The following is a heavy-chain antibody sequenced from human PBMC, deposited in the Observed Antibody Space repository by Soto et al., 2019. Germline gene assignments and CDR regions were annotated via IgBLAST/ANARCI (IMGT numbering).Heavy chain of an antibody. J-gene: IGHJ4*02. CDR3: ARDGYGYNFDY. CDR2: IKQDGSEK. Sequence: GGSLRLSCAASGFTFSSYWMSWVRQAPGKGLEWVANIKQDGSEKNYVDSVKGRFTISRDNAKNSLYLQMNSLRAEDTAVYYCARDGYGYNFDYWGQGTLVTVSS. V-gene: IGHV3-7*01. CDR1: GFTFSSYW. D-gene: IGHD5-12*01.